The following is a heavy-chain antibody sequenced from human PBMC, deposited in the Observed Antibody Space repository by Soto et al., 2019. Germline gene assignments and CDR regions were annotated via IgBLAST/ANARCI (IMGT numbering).Heavy chain of an antibody. CDR3: AREDYYVSSD. Sequence: QVQLQESGPGLVKPSETLSLHCTVSGGSVSSGSYYWSWIRQPPGKGLEWIGYIYYSGSTNYNPSLKSRVTLSVVTAKNQFSLKLSSVTAADTAVYYSAREDYYVSSDWGQGTLVTVSS. CDR1: GGSVSSGSYY. D-gene: IGHD3-22*01. V-gene: IGHV4-61*01. CDR2: IYYSGST. J-gene: IGHJ1*01.